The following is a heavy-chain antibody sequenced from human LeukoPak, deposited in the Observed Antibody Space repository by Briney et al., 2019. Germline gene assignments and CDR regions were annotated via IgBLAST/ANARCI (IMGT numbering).Heavy chain of an antibody. CDR2: INAHNGNT. D-gene: IGHD6-6*01. Sequence: ASVKVSCKASAYSFTSYGISWVRQAPGQGLEWMGWINAHNGNTNYAQKLQGRVTMTTDTSPSTAYMELRSLRSDDTAVYYCGRQYASSSAWFDPWGQGTLVTVSS. CDR1: AYSFTSYG. V-gene: IGHV1-18*01. CDR3: GRQYASSSAWFDP. J-gene: IGHJ5*02.